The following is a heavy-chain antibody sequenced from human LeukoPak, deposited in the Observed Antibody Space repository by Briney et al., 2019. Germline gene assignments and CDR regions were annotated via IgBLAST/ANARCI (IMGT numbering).Heavy chain of an antibody. CDR1: GGTFISYA. CDR3: ATVPLYCSGGSCYSGHYYYYSYMDV. V-gene: IGHV1-69*13. J-gene: IGHJ6*03. D-gene: IGHD2-15*01. CDR2: IIPIFGTA. Sequence: SVKVSCKASGGTFISYAISWVRQAPGQGREWMGGIIPIFGTANYAQKFQGRVTITADESTSTAYMERSSLRSEDTAVYYCATVPLYCSGGSCYSGHYYYYSYMDVWGKGTTVTVSS.